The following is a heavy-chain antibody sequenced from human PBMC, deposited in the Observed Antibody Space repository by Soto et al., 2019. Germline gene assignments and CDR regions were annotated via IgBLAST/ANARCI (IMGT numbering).Heavy chain of an antibody. J-gene: IGHJ4*02. CDR2: ISASGATI. V-gene: IGHV3-48*02. Sequence: GESLKISCAASGFALSGASMNWVRQAPGKGLEWVSYISASGATIYYADSVKGRFTISRDKAQNSVYLQMDSLKDEDTAVYYCARDLTDFAKYYFDYWGQGALVTVS. D-gene: IGHD3-9*01. CDR1: GFALSGAS. CDR3: ARDLTDFAKYYFDY.